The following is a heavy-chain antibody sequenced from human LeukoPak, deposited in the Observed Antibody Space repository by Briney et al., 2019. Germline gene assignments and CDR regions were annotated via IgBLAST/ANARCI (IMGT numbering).Heavy chain of an antibody. CDR1: GGSFSGYY. J-gene: IGHJ6*03. CDR2: INHSGST. Sequence: SETLSLTCAVYGGSFSGYYWSWIRQPPGKGLEWIGEINHSGSTNYNPSLKSRVTISVDTSKNQFSLNLTDVTAADTAVYYCVRTRGSSYYYYYMDVWGKGTTVTVSS. CDR3: VRTRGSSYYYYYMDV. V-gene: IGHV4-34*01. D-gene: IGHD6-6*01.